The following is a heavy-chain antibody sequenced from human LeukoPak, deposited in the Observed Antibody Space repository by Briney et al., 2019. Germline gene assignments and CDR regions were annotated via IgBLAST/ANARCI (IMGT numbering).Heavy chain of an antibody. CDR2: IKQDGSEK. V-gene: IGHV3-7*01. D-gene: IGHD6-13*01. CDR1: GFTFSNYW. CDR3: AREISSWYRTEGRFDP. J-gene: IGHJ5*02. Sequence: GGSLRLSCAASGFTFSNYWMSWVRQAPGKGLEWVANIKQDGSEKYYEDSVNGRFTISRDNAKNSLYLQVNSLRAEDTAVYYCAREISSWYRTEGRFDPWGQGTLVTVSS.